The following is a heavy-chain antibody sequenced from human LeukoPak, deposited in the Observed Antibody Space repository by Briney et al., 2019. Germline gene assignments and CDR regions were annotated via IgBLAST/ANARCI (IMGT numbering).Heavy chain of an antibody. V-gene: IGHV4-59*08. CDR3: ASPSEYSSSWYHYFDY. CDR1: GVSITSYY. J-gene: IGHJ4*02. CDR2: FYYSGST. Sequence: SETLSLTCTVSGVSITSYYWSWIRQPPGKGLEWIGYFYYSGSTYYNPSLKSRVTISINTSKNQFSLKLSSMTAADTAVYYCASPSEYSSSWYHYFDYWGQGTLVTVSS. D-gene: IGHD6-13*01.